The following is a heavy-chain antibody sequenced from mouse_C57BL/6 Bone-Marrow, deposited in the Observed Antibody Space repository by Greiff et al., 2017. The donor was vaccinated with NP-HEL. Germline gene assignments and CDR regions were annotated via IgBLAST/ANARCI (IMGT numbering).Heavy chain of an antibody. CDR1: GYAFSSSW. D-gene: IGHD1-3*01. CDR3: ARGGKGGY. Sequence: QVQLKESGPELVKPGASVKISCKASGYAFSSSWMNWVKQRPGKGLEWIGRIYPGDGDTNYNGKFKGKATLTADKSSSTAYMQLSSLTSEDSAVYFCARGGKGGYWGQGTTLTVSS. J-gene: IGHJ2*01. CDR2: IYPGDGDT. V-gene: IGHV1-82*01.